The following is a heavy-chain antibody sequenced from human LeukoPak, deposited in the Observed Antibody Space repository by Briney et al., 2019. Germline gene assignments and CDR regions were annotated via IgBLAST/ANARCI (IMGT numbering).Heavy chain of an antibody. V-gene: IGHV1-18*01. CDR3: ARDYLAAPAY. CDR2: ISPLSGNT. D-gene: IGHD6-6*01. Sequence: ASVKVSCKASVYTFSSYGINWVRQAPGQGLEWMGWISPLSGNTDYAQNCQGRVTMTTDTSSSTAYMELRSLRSDDTAIYYCARDYLAAPAYWGQGTLVTVSS. CDR1: VYTFSSYG. J-gene: IGHJ4*02.